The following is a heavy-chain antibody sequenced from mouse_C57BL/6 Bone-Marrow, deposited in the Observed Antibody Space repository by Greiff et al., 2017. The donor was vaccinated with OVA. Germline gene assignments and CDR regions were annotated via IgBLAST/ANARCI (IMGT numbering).Heavy chain of an antibody. D-gene: IGHD1-1*01. V-gene: IGHV1-81*01. Sequence: VQLQESGAELARPGASVKLSCKASGYTFTSYGISWVKQRTGQGLEWIGEIYPRSGNTYYNEKFKGKATLTADKSSSTAYMELRSLTSEDSAVYFCARRALTTVVAGDYWGQGTTLTVSS. CDR3: ARRALTTVVAGDY. CDR2: IYPRSGNT. J-gene: IGHJ2*01. CDR1: GYTFTSYG.